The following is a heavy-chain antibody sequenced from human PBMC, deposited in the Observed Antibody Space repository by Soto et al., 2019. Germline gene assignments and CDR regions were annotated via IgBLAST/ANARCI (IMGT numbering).Heavy chain of an antibody. V-gene: IGHV3-74*01. J-gene: IGHJ5*02. CDR2: INSDGSST. CDR1: GFTFSSYW. CDR3: ARERLAAAGRRWFDP. D-gene: IGHD6-13*01. Sequence: PGGSLRLSCAASGFTFSSYWMHWVRQAPGKGLVWVSRINSDGSSTSYADSAKGRFTISRDNAKNTLYLQMNSLRAEDTAVYYCARERLAAAGRRWFDPWGQGTLVTVSS.